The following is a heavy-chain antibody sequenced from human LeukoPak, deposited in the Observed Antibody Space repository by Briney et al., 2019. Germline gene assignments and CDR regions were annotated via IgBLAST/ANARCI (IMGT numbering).Heavy chain of an antibody. CDR3: ARELDYYGSGSYY. V-gene: IGHV1-2*02. J-gene: IGHJ4*02. CDR1: GYTFTGYY. D-gene: IGHD3-10*01. Sequence: ASVKVSCKASGYTFTGYYMHWVRQAPGQGLEWMGWINPNSGGTNYAQKFQGRVTMTRDTSISTAYMELRSLRSDDTAVYYCARELDYYGSGSYYWGQGTLVTVSS. CDR2: INPNSGGT.